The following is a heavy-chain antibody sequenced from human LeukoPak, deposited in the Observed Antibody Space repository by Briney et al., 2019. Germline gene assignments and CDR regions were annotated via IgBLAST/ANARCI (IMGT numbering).Heavy chain of an antibody. CDR3: ARRWCSGGACYPWHFDF. CDR2: ISYSGST. CDR1: GASISTYY. D-gene: IGHD2-21*01. V-gene: IGHV4-59*12. Sequence: PSETLSLTCSVSGASISTYYWSWIRQPPGKGLEWIGYISYSGSTNYNPSLKSRVTISADTSKNQFSLRLSSLNAADTAVYYCARRWCSGGACYPWHFDFWGQGTPVTVSS. J-gene: IGHJ4*02.